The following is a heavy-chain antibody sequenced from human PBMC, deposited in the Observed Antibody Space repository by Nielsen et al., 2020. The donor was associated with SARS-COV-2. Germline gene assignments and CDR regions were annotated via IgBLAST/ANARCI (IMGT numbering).Heavy chain of an antibody. Sequence: GGSLRLSCKGSGYSFTSYWIGWVRQLPGKGLEWMGIIYPGDSDTRYSPSFQGQVTISADKSISTAYLQWSSLKASDTAMYYCARIVYRGYRYYYYYGMDVWGQGTTVTVSS. D-gene: IGHD5-18*01. CDR3: ARIVYRGYRYYYYYGMDV. CDR2: IYPGDSDT. CDR1: GYSFTSYW. V-gene: IGHV5-51*01. J-gene: IGHJ6*02.